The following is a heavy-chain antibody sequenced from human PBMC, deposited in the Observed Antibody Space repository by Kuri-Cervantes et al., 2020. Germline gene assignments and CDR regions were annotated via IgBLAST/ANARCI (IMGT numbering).Heavy chain of an antibody. CDR2: IYWDDAK. J-gene: IGHJ4*02. CDR1: GFSLNTNGVG. D-gene: IGHD3-22*01. Sequence: SGPTLVKPTQTLTLTCTFSGFSLNTNGVGVGWIRQPPGKALEWLARIYWDDAKRYSPSLKNRLSITKDTAKNQVVLTMTNMDPVDTATYYCAHSGSSGYYLSFPFDYWGQGTLVTVSS. V-gene: IGHV2-5*02. CDR3: AHSGSSGYYLSFPFDY.